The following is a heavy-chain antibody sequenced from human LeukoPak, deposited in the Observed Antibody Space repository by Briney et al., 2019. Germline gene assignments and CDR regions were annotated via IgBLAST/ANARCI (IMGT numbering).Heavy chain of an antibody. V-gene: IGHV5-51*01. D-gene: IGHD3-10*01. CDR1: GYSFSTYW. CDR3: ARSRSNVGYYFDY. J-gene: IGHJ4*02. CDR2: IFPGDSDT. Sequence: GESLKISCKGSGYSFSTYWIGWVRQMPGKGLEWMGIIFPGDSDTRSSPSLQGQVTISADQTTNTAYLQWSSLKASDTAMYYCARSRSNVGYYFDYWGQGTLVTVSS.